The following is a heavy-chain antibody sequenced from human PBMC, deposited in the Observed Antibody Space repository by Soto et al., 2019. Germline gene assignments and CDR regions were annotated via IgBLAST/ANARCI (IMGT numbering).Heavy chain of an antibody. CDR1: GYTFPSYG. V-gene: IGHV1-18*01. Sequence: ASVKVSCKASGYTFPSYGISWVRQAPGQGLEWMGWIGAYNANTNYAQKLQGRVTMTADRSTSTAYMELSTLRSEDTAVYYCAREDGLQPPNGFDYWGQGTLVTVSS. CDR3: AREDGLQPPNGFDY. CDR2: IGAYNANT. D-gene: IGHD1-1*01. J-gene: IGHJ4*02.